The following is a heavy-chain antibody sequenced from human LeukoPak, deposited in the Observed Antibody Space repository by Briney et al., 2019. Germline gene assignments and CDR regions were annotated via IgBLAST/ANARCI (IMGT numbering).Heavy chain of an antibody. CDR1: GFSFSNHY. D-gene: IGHD3-16*01. CDR3: ARMQLWGPH. CDR2: INEDGSNK. J-gene: IGHJ4*02. Sequence: GGSLRLSCTASGFSFSNHYMRWIRQAPGKGLEWVANINEDGSNKWHLGSVKGRFTVSRDNARNSLYLQMNSLRGEDTAVYYCARMQLWGPHWGQGTLVTVSS. V-gene: IGHV3-7*01.